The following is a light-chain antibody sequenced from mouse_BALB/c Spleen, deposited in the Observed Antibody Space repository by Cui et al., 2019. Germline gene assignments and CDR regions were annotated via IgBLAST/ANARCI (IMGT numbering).Light chain of an antibody. CDR3: QQYSSYPRT. CDR2: SAS. J-gene: IGKJ1*01. CDR1: QNVGTA. V-gene: IGKV6-13*01. Sequence: DIVMTQSQKFMSTSVGDRVSITCKASQNVGTAVAWYQQKPGHSPKLLIYSASNRYTGVPDRFTGSGSGTDFTLTISNMQSEDLADYFCQQYSSYPRTFGGGTKLEIK.